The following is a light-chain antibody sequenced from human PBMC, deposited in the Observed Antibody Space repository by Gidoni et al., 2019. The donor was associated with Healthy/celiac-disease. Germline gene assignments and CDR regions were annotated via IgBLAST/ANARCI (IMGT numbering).Light chain of an antibody. CDR3: QQRSNWPLT. CDR1: QSVSSY. CDR2: DAS. Sequence: EIVLTQSPATLSLSPGERATLSCRASQSVSSYLACYQQKPGQAPRLLIYDASNRATGIPARFSGSGCGTDFTLTISSLEPEDFAVYYCQQRSNWPLTFGGGTKVEIK. J-gene: IGKJ4*01. V-gene: IGKV3-11*01.